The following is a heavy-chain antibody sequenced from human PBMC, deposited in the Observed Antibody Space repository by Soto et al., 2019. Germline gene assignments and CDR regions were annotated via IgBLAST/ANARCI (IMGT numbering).Heavy chain of an antibody. D-gene: IGHD3-10*01. CDR3: AREGVRGVRRWFDP. J-gene: IGHJ5*02. V-gene: IGHV3-30-3*01. CDR1: GFTFSSYA. CDR2: ISYDGSNK. Sequence: QVQLVESGGGVVQPGRSLRLSCAASGFTFSSYAMHWVRQAPGKGLEWVAVISYDGSNKYYADSVKGRFTISRDNSKNTLYLQMNSLRAEDTAVYYCAREGVRGVRRWFDPWGQGTLVTVSS.